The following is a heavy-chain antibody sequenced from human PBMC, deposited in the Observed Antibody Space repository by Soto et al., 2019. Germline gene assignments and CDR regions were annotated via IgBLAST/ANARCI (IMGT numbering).Heavy chain of an antibody. D-gene: IGHD3-10*01. CDR1: GLTFGSRA. CDR2: ITDTGGDA. J-gene: IGHJ4*02. CDR3: ARGSTGSYPGSRIFDF. Sequence: GGSLRLSCVASGLTFGSRAMSWVRQAPGEGLQWVSTITDTGGDAKYADSVRGRFVISRDNSKKTLYLQMTSLTAEDSAMYYCARGSTGSYPGSRIFDFWGRGTLVTVSS. V-gene: IGHV3-23*01.